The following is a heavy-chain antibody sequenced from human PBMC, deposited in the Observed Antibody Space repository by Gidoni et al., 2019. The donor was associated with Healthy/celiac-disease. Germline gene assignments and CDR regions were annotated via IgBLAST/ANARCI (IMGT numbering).Heavy chain of an antibody. D-gene: IGHD6-13*01. Sequence: QVQLQESGPGLVKPSETLSLTCTVSGGSVSSASSYWSWIRQPPGKGLEWIGYIYYSGSTNYNPSLKSRVTISVDTSKNQFSLKLSSVTAADTAVYYCAREGILAAAGTRGAFDIWGQGTMVTVSS. CDR1: GGSVSSASSY. J-gene: IGHJ3*02. CDR3: AREGILAAAGTRGAFDI. CDR2: IYYSGST. V-gene: IGHV4-61*01.